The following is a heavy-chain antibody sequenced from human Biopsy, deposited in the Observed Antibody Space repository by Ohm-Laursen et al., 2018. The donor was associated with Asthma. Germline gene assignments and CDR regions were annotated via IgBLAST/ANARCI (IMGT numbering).Heavy chain of an antibody. D-gene: IGHD4-23*01. J-gene: IGHJ3*02. CDR3: ARAYGGNFFSGAFDI. CDR1: GFTVSTNG. CDR2: IYSGGGT. V-gene: IGHV3-53*01. Sequence: SLRLSCTASGFTVSTNGMSWVRQPPGKGLEWVSVIYSGGGTYCADSVQGRVTISRDNSKNTLSLQMNSLSAEDTAVYYCARAYGGNFFSGAFDIWGQGTMVTVSS.